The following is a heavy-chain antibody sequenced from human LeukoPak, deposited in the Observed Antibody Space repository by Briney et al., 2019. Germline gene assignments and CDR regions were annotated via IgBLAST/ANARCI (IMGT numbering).Heavy chain of an antibody. Sequence: SETLSLTCTVSGGSISSYYWSWIRQPPGKGLEWIGYIYYSGSTNYNPSLKSRVTISVDTSKNQFSLKLTSVTAADTAVYYCARRYGGYSNFDYWGQGTLVTVSS. CDR2: IYYSGST. CDR1: GGSISSYY. J-gene: IGHJ4*02. D-gene: IGHD5-12*01. CDR3: ARRYGGYSNFDY. V-gene: IGHV4-59*08.